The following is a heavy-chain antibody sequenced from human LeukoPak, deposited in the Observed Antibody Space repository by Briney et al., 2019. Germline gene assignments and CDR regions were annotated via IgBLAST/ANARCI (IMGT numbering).Heavy chain of an antibody. CDR2: RHSSGAT. V-gene: IGHV4-59*12. CDR1: GGSINNYW. J-gene: IGHJ4*02. Sequence: SETLSLTCTVSGGSINNYWWAWIRQPPGKGLQWIGYRHSSGATSYNLSLESRVTISIDTSRNQFSLKLNSVTAADTAVYYCARGPYPPVSWGQGTLVTVSS. CDR3: ARGPYPPVS.